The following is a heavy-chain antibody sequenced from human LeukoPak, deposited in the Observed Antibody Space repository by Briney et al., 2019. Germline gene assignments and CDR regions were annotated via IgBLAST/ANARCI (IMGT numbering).Heavy chain of an antibody. CDR2: IYYSGST. J-gene: IGHJ4*02. CDR1: GGSISSSSYY. D-gene: IGHD6-19*01. Sequence: SETLSLTCTVSGGSISSSSYYWGWIRQPPGKGLEWIGSIYYSGSTYYNPSLKSRVTISVDTSKNQFSPKLSSVTAADTAVYYCARLPFSSGWYRYYFDYWGQGTLVTVSS. CDR3: ARLPFSSGWYRYYFDY. V-gene: IGHV4-39*01.